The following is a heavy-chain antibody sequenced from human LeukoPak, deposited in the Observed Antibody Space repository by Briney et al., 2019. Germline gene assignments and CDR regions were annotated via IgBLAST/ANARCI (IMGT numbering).Heavy chain of an antibody. J-gene: IGHJ4*02. CDR1: GYSTSSGYY. Sequence: SETLPLTCAVSGYSTSSGYYWGWIRQPPGKGLEWIGSIYHSGSTYYNPSLKSRVTISVDTSKNQFSLRLSSVTAADTAVYYCARQGVLRFLEWLSDFDYWGQGTLVTVSS. CDR2: IYHSGST. CDR3: ARQGVLRFLEWLSDFDY. V-gene: IGHV4-38-2*01. D-gene: IGHD3-3*01.